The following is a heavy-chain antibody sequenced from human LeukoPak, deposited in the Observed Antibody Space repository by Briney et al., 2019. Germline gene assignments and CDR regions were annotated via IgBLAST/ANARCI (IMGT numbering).Heavy chain of an antibody. D-gene: IGHD4-23*01. CDR3: ARDGGGNSGQYGYFDL. J-gene: IGHJ2*01. Sequence: GGSLRLSCAASGFTFSSYAMHWVRQAPGEGLEYVSAISTNGGSTYYANSVKGRFTIPRDNSKNTLYLQMGSLRAEDMAVYYCARDGGGNSGQYGYFDLWGRGTLVTVSS. CDR1: GFTFSSYA. V-gene: IGHV3-64*01. CDR2: ISTNGGST.